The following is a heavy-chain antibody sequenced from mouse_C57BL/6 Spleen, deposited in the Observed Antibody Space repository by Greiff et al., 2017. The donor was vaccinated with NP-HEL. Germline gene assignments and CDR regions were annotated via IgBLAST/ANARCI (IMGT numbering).Heavy chain of an antibody. J-gene: IGHJ2*01. CDR2: ISSGSSTI. D-gene: IGHD4-1*01. CDR1: GFTFSDYG. CDR3: AKLGFDY. V-gene: IGHV5-17*01. Sequence: EVKLMESGGGLVKPGGSLKLSCAASGFTFSDYGMHWVRQAPEKGLEWVAYISSGSSTIYYADTVKGRFTISRDNAKNTLFLQMTSLRSEDTAMYYCAKLGFDYWGQGTTLTVSS.